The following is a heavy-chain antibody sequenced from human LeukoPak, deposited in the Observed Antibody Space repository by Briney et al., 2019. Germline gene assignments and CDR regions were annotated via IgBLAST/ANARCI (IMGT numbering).Heavy chain of an antibody. Sequence: GGSLRLSCAASGFTFSSYAMSWVRQAPGKGLEWVSAISGSGGSTYYADSVKSRFTISRDNSKNTLYLQMNSLRAEDTAVYYCAKDFLSGSYSGYFDYWGQGTLVTVSS. J-gene: IGHJ4*02. CDR1: GFTFSSYA. CDR2: ISGSGGST. V-gene: IGHV3-23*01. D-gene: IGHD1-26*01. CDR3: AKDFLSGSYSGYFDY.